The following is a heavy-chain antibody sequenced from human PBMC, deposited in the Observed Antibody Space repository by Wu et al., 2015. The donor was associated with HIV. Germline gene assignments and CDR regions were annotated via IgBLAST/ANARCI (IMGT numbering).Heavy chain of an antibody. J-gene: IGHJ1*01. CDR2: IIPIHGAA. V-gene: IGHV1-69*11. D-gene: IGHD3-22*01. CDR1: GGTFSRSG. Sequence: QVQLVQSGAEVRKPGSSVKVSCKASGGTFSRSGFSWVRQVPGQGFEWMGRIIPIHGAANYAQKFEGRVTITADESTSTAYMDLSSLTSEDTAVYYCAREGEEKKSDRSGYYAYLQIWGQGSQVTSP. CDR3: AREGEEKKSDRSGYYAYLQI.